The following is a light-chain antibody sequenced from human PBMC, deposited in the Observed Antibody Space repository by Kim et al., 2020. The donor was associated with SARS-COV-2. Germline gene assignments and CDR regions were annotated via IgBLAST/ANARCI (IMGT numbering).Light chain of an antibody. CDR2: GNS. CDR1: SSNIGAGYD. J-gene: IGLJ3*02. CDR3: QSYDSSRNGWV. V-gene: IGLV1-40*01. Sequence: QSVLTQPPSVSGAPGQRVTISCTGSSSNIGAGYDVHWYQHLPRTAPKLLIYGNSKRPSGVPDRFSGSKSGTSASLAITGLQAEDEADYYCQSYDSSRNGWVFGGGTQLTVL.